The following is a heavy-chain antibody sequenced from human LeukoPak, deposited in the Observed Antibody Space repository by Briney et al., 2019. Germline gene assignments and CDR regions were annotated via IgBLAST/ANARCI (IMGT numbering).Heavy chain of an antibody. V-gene: IGHV3-23*01. J-gene: IGHJ4*02. D-gene: IGHD1-26*01. CDR2: ISGSGGST. CDR1: GFTFSSYA. CDR3: AKDLSGSYYRDY. Sequence: PAGGSLRLSCAASGFTFSSYAMSWVRQAPGKGLEWVSAISGSGGSTYYADSVKGRFTISRDNSKNTLYLQMNSLRAEDTAVYYCAKDLSGSYYRDYWGQGTLDTVSS.